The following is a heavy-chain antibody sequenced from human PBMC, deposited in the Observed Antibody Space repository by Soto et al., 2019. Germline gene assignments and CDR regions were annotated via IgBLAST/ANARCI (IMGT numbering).Heavy chain of an antibody. V-gene: IGHV1-69*13. D-gene: IGHD3-16*01. Sequence: SVKVSCKASGGTFSTFGISWVRQAPGQGLEWMGGIIPFFGTAKYSQKFEDRISITADESTNTVYMDLRSLTAEDTAIYYCARSAPMDAGDKYYYDFWGQGALVTVSS. CDR1: GGTFSTFG. CDR3: ARSAPMDAGDKYYYDF. CDR2: IIPFFGTA. J-gene: IGHJ4*02.